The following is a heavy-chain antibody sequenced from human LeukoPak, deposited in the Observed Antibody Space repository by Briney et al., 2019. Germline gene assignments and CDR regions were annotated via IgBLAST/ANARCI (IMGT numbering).Heavy chain of an antibody. CDR2: ISYDGSNK. V-gene: IGHV3-30*18. Sequence: GGSLRLSCAASGFTFSSYGMHWVRQAPGKGLEWVAVISYDGSNKYYADSVKGRFTISRDNSKNTLYLQMNSLRAEDTAVYYCAKEHYDILIGYYSDYFDYWGQGTLVTVSS. J-gene: IGHJ4*02. CDR3: AKEHYDILIGYYSDYFDY. D-gene: IGHD3-9*01. CDR1: GFTFSSYG.